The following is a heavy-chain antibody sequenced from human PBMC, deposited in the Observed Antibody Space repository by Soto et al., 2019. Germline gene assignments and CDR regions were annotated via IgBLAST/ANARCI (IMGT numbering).Heavy chain of an antibody. J-gene: IGHJ6*02. D-gene: IGHD2-2*01. CDR2: FYYSGST. CDR3: GRLGGYWSGTSCHGYYAMDV. Sequence: QLQLQESGPGLVKPSETLSLTCTVSGGSISSGPYSWGWIRQPPGKGLEWIGTFYYSGSTHYNPSPESRVTISVDTSMTQFSLKVSSVTAADTVMYYCGRLGGYWSGTSCHGYYAMDVWGQGTTVTVSS. CDR1: GGSISSGPYS. V-gene: IGHV4-39*01.